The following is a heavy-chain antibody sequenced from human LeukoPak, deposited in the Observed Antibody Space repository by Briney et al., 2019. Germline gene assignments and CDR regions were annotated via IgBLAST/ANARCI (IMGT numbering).Heavy chain of an antibody. V-gene: IGHV3-48*01. Sequence: GRSLRLSCAASGFAFSSYAMNWVRQAPGKGLEWVSFITGDSSTIYYVDSMKGRFTISRDNAKNSLYLQIDNLRAEDTAVYYCARDRMGGSFDYWGQGTPVTVSS. D-gene: IGHD2-15*01. CDR2: ITGDSSTI. J-gene: IGHJ4*02. CDR3: ARDRMGGSFDY. CDR1: GFAFSSYA.